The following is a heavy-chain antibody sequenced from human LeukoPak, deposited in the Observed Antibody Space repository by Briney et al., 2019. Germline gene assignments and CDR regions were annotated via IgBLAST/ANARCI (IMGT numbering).Heavy chain of an antibody. CDR2: IYTSGST. Sequence: PSETLSLTCSVSGGSISSYYWGWIRQPAGKGLEWIGSIYTSGSTNYNPSLKGRVTMSVDTSKNQFSLKLSSVTAADTAVYYCARDIHRPPYSSSWNALYNWFDPWGQGTLVTVSS. CDR1: GGSISSYY. V-gene: IGHV4-4*07. D-gene: IGHD6-13*01. CDR3: ARDIHRPPYSSSWNALYNWFDP. J-gene: IGHJ5*02.